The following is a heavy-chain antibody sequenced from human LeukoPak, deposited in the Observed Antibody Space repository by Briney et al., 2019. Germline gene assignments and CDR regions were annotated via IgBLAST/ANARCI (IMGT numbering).Heavy chain of an antibody. CDR1: GFTFSSYE. V-gene: IGHV3-48*03. D-gene: IGHD2-2*01. CDR3: ARRYCSSTSCLLDY. Sequence: GGSLRLSCAASGFTFSSYEMNWVRQAPGKGLEWVSHISSSGSSIYYADSVKGRFTISRDNAKNSVYLQMNSLRAEDTAVYYCARRYCSSTSCLLDYWGQGTLVTVSS. J-gene: IGHJ4*02. CDR2: ISSSGSSI.